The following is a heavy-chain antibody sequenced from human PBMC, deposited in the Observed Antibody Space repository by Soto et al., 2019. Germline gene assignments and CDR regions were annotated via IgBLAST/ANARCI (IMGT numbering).Heavy chain of an antibody. Sequence: SETLSLTCTVSGGSISSSSYYWGWIRQPPGKGLEWIGSIYYSGSTYYNPSLKSRVTISVDTSKNQFSLKLSSVTAADTAVYYCARERRDCYGSGSYYYYGMDVWGQGTTVTVSS. CDR3: ARERRDCYGSGSYYYYGMDV. CDR1: GGSISSSSYY. J-gene: IGHJ6*02. CDR2: IYYSGST. V-gene: IGHV4-39*07. D-gene: IGHD3-10*01.